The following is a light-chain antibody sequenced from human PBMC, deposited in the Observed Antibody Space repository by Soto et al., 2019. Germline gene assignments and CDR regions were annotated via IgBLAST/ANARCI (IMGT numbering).Light chain of an antibody. J-gene: IGLJ1*01. CDR2: EVS. CDR3: CSYAGSSTPYV. V-gene: IGLV2-23*02. CDR1: SSDVGSYNL. Sequence: QSVLTQPASVSGSPGQSITISCTGTSSDVGSYNLVSWYQQHPGKAPKLMIYEVSKRPSGVSNRFSGYKSGNTASLTISGLQAEDEADYYCCSYAGSSTPYVFGTGNKVTVL.